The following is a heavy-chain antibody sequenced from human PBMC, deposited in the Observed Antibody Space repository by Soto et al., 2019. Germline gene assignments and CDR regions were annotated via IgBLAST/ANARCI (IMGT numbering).Heavy chain of an antibody. Sequence: GESLKISCKGSGYTFTNYWIGWVRQMPGKGPEWMGIIYPGDSDTKYNPSFQGQVTISADKSITTTYLQWSSLKASDTAIYYCAASIFYYGMDVWGQGTTVTVPS. J-gene: IGHJ6*02. CDR2: IYPGDSDT. CDR3: AASIFYYGMDV. CDR1: GYTFTNYW. V-gene: IGHV5-51*01.